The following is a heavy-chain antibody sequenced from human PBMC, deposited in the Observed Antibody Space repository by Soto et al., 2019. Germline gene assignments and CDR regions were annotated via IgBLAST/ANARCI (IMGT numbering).Heavy chain of an antibody. CDR1: GFTFSSYA. V-gene: IGHV3-23*01. CDR2: ISGSGGST. D-gene: IGHD5-12*01. Sequence: GGSLRLSCAASGFTFSSYAMSWVRQAPGKGLEWVSAISGSGGSTYYADSVKGRFTISRDNSKNTLYLQMNSLRAEDTAVYYCAKPMRRWLQFAQNNWGQGTLVTVSS. CDR3: AKPMRRWLQFAQNN. J-gene: IGHJ4*02.